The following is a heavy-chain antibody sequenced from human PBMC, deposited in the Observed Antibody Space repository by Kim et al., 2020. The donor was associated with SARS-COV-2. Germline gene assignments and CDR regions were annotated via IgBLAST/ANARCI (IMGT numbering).Heavy chain of an antibody. V-gene: IGHV4-39*07. CDR2: IYYSGST. CDR1: GGSISSSSYY. Sequence: SETLSLTCTVSGGSISSSSYYWGWIRQPPGKGLEWIGSIYYSGSTYYNPSLKSRVTISVDTSKNQFSLKLSSVTAADTAVYYCARDYSSSSNEGGGWFDPWGQGTLVTVSS. D-gene: IGHD6-13*01. J-gene: IGHJ5*02. CDR3: ARDYSSSSNEGGGWFDP.